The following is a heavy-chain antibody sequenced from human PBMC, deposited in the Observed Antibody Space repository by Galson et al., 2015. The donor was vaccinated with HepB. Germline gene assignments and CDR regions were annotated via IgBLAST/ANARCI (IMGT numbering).Heavy chain of an antibody. CDR2: AALAGGT. V-gene: IGHV3-13*01. D-gene: IGHD3-16*01. Sequence: SLRLSCAASGFTFSNFDMHWVRQVPGRGLEWVSAAALAGGTYYHDSVKGRFTISRENDKNSLHLEMNSLTAGDTALYFCARGRRSRGVDFWGQGNRVTVSS. CDR3: ARGRRSRGVDF. CDR1: GFTFSNFD. J-gene: IGHJ4*01.